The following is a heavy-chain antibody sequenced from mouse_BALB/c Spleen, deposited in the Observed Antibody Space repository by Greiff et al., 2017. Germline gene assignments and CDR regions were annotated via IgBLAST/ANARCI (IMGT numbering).Heavy chain of an antibody. CDR2: IDPYDSDT. Sequence: QVQLQQSGAELVRPGASVKLSCTASGYTFTSYWMNWVKQRPEQGLEWIGRIDPYDSDTHYKQKFKDKARLTVDKSSSTAYMQLSSLTSEDTAVYCRAREGAAYGGQGTLVTASA. V-gene: IGHV1-74*01. CDR3: AREGAAY. J-gene: IGHJ3*01. CDR1: GYTFTSYW.